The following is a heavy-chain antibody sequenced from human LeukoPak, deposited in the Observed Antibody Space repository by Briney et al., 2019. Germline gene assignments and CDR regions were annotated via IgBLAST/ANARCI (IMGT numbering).Heavy chain of an antibody. J-gene: IGHJ4*02. CDR1: GFTFSGYA. V-gene: IGHV3-23*01. CDR2: ISGSGGST. D-gene: IGHD5-18*01. Sequence: GGSLRLSCAASGFTFSGYAMTWVRQAPGKGLEWVSFISGSGGSTSYADSVKGRFTISRDDSKNTLYLQMKSLRVEDTAVYYCAKGYSYGDDCWGQGTLVTVSS. CDR3: AKGYSYGDDC.